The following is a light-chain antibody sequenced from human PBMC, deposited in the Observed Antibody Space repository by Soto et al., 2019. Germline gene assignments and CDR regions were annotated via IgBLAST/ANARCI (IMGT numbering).Light chain of an antibody. J-gene: IGKJ1*01. CDR3: QQNGSSQHPRT. V-gene: IGKV3-20*01. CDR1: QSVTSNY. Sequence: ETVLTQSPGILSLSPGERATLFCRASQSVTSNYLAWYQQQPGQAPRLLIYGSSSRANAIPDRFSSSGSWTDFAPTISSLDPKDCVVYYCQQNGSSQHPRTFGQGTKLEIK. CDR2: GSS.